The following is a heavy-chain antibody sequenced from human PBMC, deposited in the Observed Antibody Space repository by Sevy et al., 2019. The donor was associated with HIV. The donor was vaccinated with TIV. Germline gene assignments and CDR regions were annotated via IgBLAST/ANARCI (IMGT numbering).Heavy chain of an antibody. CDR2: IIPIFGTA. Sequence: ASVKVSCKASGGTFSSYAISWVRQAPGQGLEWMGGIIPIFGTANYAQKFQGRVTITADKSTSTAYMELSSLRSEDTAVYYRASPSSTRNDYYYYYMDVWGKGTTVTVSS. D-gene: IGHD2-2*01. CDR1: GGTFSSYA. J-gene: IGHJ6*03. CDR3: ASPSSTRNDYYYYYMDV. V-gene: IGHV1-69*06.